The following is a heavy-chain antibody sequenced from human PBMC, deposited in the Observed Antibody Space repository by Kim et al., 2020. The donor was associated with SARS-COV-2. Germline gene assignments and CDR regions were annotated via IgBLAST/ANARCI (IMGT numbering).Heavy chain of an antibody. CDR2: IYYRSKWYI. Sequence: SQTLSLTRAISGDSVSSHGASWNWIRQSPSRGLEWLGKIYYRSKWYIEYAPSVNGRITFNPDTSKNQLSLQLTSVTPEDTAVYYCVRLIADGWLDSWGQG. CDR3: VRLIADGWLDS. D-gene: IGHD3-16*02. CDR1: GDSVSSHGAS. J-gene: IGHJ5*01. V-gene: IGHV6-1*01.